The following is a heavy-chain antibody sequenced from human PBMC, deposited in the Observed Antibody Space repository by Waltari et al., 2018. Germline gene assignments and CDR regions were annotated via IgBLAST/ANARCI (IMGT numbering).Heavy chain of an antibody. Sequence: EVQLVESGGGLVQPGGSLRLSCAASGFTFSSYEMNWVRQAPGKGLEWVSYSSSSGSIIYYTDSVKGRFTISRDNAKNSLYLQMNSLRAEDTAIYYCATEGGYGDYVAYFDYWGQGTLVTVSS. D-gene: IGHD4-17*01. CDR3: ATEGGYGDYVAYFDY. CDR1: GFTFSSYE. J-gene: IGHJ4*02. CDR2: SSSSGSII. V-gene: IGHV3-48*03.